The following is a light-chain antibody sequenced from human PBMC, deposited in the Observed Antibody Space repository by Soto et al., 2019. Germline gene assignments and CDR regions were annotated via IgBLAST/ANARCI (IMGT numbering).Light chain of an antibody. CDR2: DAS. CDR1: QSVSSN. J-gene: IGKJ1*01. Sequence: EIVMTQSPATLSVSPGARAPLSCRASQSVSSNLVWYQQKPGQAPRLLIYDASTRATGIPARFSGSESGTEFTLTISSLQPEDFAIYYCQQYNNWPRTFGQGTKVDIK. V-gene: IGKV3-15*01. CDR3: QQYNNWPRT.